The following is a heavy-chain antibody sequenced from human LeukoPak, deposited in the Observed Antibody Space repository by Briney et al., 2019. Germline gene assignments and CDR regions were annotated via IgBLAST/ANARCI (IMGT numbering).Heavy chain of an antibody. J-gene: IGHJ6*04. CDR2: ISSSGSTI. V-gene: IGHV3-48*03. CDR3: ARRPTGIEMDV. D-gene: IGHD1-1*01. Sequence: GGSLRLSCAASGFTFSSYEMNWVRQAPGKRLEWVSYISSSGSTIYYADSVRGRFTISRDNAKNSLYLQMNSLRAEDTAVYYCARRPTGIEMDVWGKGTTVTVSS. CDR1: GFTFSSYE.